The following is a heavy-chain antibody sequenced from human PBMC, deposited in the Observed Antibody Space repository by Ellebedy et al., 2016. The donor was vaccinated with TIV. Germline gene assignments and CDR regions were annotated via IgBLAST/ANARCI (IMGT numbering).Heavy chain of an antibody. CDR2: IKYNRDI. V-gene: IGHV4-59*12. D-gene: IGHD2-21*01. Sequence: SETLSLTCSVSGASISTVYWSWIRQTPGKGLEWIGYIKYNRDINYNPSLKSRVTISVDTSNSQLSLKLSSVTAADTAMYYCVRGPGRGYSFEEWGQGTPVTVSS. CDR3: VRGPGRGYSFEE. J-gene: IGHJ1*01. CDR1: GASISTVY.